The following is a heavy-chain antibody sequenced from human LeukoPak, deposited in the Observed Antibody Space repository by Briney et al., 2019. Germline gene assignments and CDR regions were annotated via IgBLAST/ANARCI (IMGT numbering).Heavy chain of an antibody. D-gene: IGHD3-16*01. J-gene: IGHJ4*02. CDR1: GYTFTNYG. CDR2: ISVNSGDT. V-gene: IGHV1-18*01. Sequence: ASVKVSCKASGYTFTNYGVSWVRQAPGQGLEWMGWISVNSGDTKYAQTLQGRVSMTTDTSTNTAYMELRSLRSDDTAVYYCARERPHLKTHMITGVDYWGQGALGSVSS. CDR3: ARERPHLKTHMITGVDY.